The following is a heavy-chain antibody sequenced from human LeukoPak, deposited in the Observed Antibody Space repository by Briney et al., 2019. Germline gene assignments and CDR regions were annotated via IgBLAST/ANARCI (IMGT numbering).Heavy chain of an antibody. CDR2: XXI. Sequence: XXIYYADSVKGRYTISRDNAKNSLYLQMNSLRAEDTAVYYCARDDCSSTSCYTGSYYYYGMDVWGQGTTVTVSS. CDR3: ARDDCSSTSCYTGSYYYYGMDV. D-gene: IGHD2-2*02. V-gene: IGHV3-21*01. J-gene: IGHJ6*02.